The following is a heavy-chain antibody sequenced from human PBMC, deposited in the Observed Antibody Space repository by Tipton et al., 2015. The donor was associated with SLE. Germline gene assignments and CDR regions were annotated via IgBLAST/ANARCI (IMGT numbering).Heavy chain of an antibody. Sequence: GLVKPSETLSLTCTVSGDSINSHYWSWIRQPPGKGLEWIGYIYYSGSTNYNPSLKTRVSISIDTSKNQFSLKLSSVTAADTAVYYCAREAALGDYVSFDHWGQGTLLTVSS. V-gene: IGHV4-59*11. J-gene: IGHJ4*02. D-gene: IGHD4-17*01. CDR2: IYYSGST. CDR1: GDSINSHY. CDR3: AREAALGDYVSFDH.